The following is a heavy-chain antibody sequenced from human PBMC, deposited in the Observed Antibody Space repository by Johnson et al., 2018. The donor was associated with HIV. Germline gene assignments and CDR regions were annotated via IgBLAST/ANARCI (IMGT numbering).Heavy chain of an antibody. CDR3: AKDQYCGGDCYPDAFDI. Sequence: QMLLVESGGGVVRPGGSLRLSCAASGFTFSSYGMHWVRQAPGKGLEWVAFIRYDGSNKYYADSVKGRFTISRDNSKNTLYLQMNSLRAEDTAVYYCAKDQYCGGDCYPDAFDIWGQGTMVTVSS. J-gene: IGHJ3*02. CDR1: GFTFSSYG. V-gene: IGHV3-30*02. D-gene: IGHD2-21*02. CDR2: IRYDGSNK.